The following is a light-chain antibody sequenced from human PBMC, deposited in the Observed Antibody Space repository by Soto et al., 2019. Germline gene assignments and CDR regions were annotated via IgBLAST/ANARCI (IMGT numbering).Light chain of an antibody. J-gene: IGKJ3*01. CDR3: QQRSNWPPSFT. CDR2: GAS. Sequence: EIVLTQSPGTLSLSPGERATLSCRASQSISSSYLAWYQLKPGQAPRLLIYGASNRAPGIPARFSGSGSGTDFTLTISSLEPEDYAVYYCQQRSNWPPSFTFGPGTKVDVK. CDR1: QSISSSY. V-gene: IGKV3D-20*02.